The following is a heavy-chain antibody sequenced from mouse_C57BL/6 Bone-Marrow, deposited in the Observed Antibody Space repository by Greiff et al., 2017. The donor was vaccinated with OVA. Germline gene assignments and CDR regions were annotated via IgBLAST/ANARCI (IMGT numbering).Heavy chain of an antibody. CDR1: GYTFTDYE. D-gene: IGHD1-1*01. Sequence: QVQLQQSGAELVRPGASVTLSCKASGYTFTDYEMHWVKQTPVHGLEWIGVIDPETGGTAYNQKFKGKAILTADKSSSTAYMELRSLTSEDSAVYYCTYYGSSYCHWYFDVWGTGTTVTVSS. J-gene: IGHJ1*03. CDR3: TYYGSSYCHWYFDV. V-gene: IGHV1-15*01. CDR2: IDPETGGT.